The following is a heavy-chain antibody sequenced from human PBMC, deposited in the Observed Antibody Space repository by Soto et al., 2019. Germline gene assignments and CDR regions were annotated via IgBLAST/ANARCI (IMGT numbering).Heavy chain of an antibody. CDR3: AKDRTFDSSGYYSY. Sequence: SGGSLRLSCVVSGFTVSRNYMSWVRQAPGKGLEWVSAISGSGGSTYYAASVKGRFTISRDNSKNTLYLQMNSLRAEDTAVYYCAKDRTFDSSGYYSYWGQGTLVTVSS. CDR2: ISGSGGST. D-gene: IGHD3-22*01. V-gene: IGHV3-23*01. J-gene: IGHJ4*02. CDR1: GFTVSRNY.